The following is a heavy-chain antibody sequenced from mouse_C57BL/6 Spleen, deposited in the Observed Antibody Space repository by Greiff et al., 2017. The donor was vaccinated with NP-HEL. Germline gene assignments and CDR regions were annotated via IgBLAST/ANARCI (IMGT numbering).Heavy chain of an antibody. V-gene: IGHV6-3*01. CDR3: TLTSSEAMCY. J-gene: IGHJ4*01. D-gene: IGHD6-1*01. CDR1: GFTFSNYW. CDR2: IRLKSDNYAT. Sequence: EVQLQQSGGGLVQPGGSMKLSCVASGFTFSNYWMNWVRQSPEKGLEWVAQIRLKSDNYATHYAESVKGRFTISRDDSKSSVYLQMNNLRVEDTGIYYTTLTSSEAMCYWGDKTPVSPSS.